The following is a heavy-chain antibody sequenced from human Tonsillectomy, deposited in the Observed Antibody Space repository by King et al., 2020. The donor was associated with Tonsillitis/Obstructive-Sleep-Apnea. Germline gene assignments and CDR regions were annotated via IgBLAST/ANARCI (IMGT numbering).Heavy chain of an antibody. D-gene: IGHD2-21*02. J-gene: IGHJ5*02. CDR1: GGSISYYY. CDR3: ARGAIVVATATFDP. V-gene: IGHV4-59*01. CDR2: IYSSGST. Sequence: QLQESGPGLVKPSETLSLTCTVSGGSISYYYWNWIRQPPGKGLEWIGYIYSSGSTNYNPSLKSRVTLSVDTSKNQFSLKLSSVTAADTAVYYCARGAIVVATATFDPWGQGTLVTVSS.